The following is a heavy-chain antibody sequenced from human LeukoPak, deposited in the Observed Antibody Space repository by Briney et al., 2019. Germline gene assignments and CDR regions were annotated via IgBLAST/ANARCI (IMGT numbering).Heavy chain of an antibody. V-gene: IGHV3-64*01. Sequence: PGGSLRLSCAASGFTFSSYDMHWVRQAPGKGLEYVSAISSNGGSTYYANSVKGRFTISRDNSKNTLYLQMGSLRAEDMAVYYCARRNYYYYYGMDVWGQGTTVTVSS. CDR2: ISSNGGST. CDR1: GFTFSSYD. D-gene: IGHD1-1*01. J-gene: IGHJ6*02. CDR3: ARRNYYYYYGMDV.